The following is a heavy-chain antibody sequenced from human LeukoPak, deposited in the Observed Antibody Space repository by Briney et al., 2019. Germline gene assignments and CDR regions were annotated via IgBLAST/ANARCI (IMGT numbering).Heavy chain of an antibody. CDR1: GGSMTHYF. D-gene: IGHD2-15*01. CDR3: ARRNRYCSGGSCYYGMDV. V-gene: IGHV4-4*09. Sequence: SGTLSLTCTVSGGSMTHYFWNWIRQAPGKGLEWIGYTHTSGSPDYSRSLKSRVTISLDTSKNQFSLKLSSVTAADTAVYYCARRNRYCSGGSCYYGMDVWGQGTTVTVSS. J-gene: IGHJ6*02. CDR2: THTSGSP.